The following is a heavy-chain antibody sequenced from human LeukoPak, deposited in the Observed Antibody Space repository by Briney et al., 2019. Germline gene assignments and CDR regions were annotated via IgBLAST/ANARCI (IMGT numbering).Heavy chain of an antibody. CDR2: INTFSTAM. J-gene: IGHJ4*02. V-gene: IGHV3-48*03. Sequence: GGSLRLSCEASGFSFSNYEMHWVRQAPGKGLEWISYINTFSTAMYYTDSVRGRFTISRDNAKNSVSLQMNSLRVDDTALYFCARSVPEPRAGMGPLDYWGQGTPVTVSS. CDR1: GFSFSNYE. CDR3: ARSVPEPRAGMGPLDY. D-gene: IGHD1-1*01.